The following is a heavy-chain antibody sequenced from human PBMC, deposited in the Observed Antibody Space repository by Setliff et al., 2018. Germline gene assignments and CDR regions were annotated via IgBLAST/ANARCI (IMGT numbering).Heavy chain of an antibody. J-gene: IGHJ6*03. CDR3: ARGLGSYYYYYMDV. Sequence: ASVKVSCKPSGYTFTDYYIHWVRQAPGQGLEWMGWMNPNSGNTGYAQKFQGRVTITRNTSISTAYMELSSLRSEDTAVYYCARGLGSYYYYYMDVWGKGTTVTVSS. V-gene: IGHV1-8*03. D-gene: IGHD7-27*01. CDR1: GYTFTDYY. CDR2: MNPNSGNT.